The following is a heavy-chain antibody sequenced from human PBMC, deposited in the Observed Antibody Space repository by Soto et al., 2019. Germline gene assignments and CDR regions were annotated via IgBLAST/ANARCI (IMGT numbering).Heavy chain of an antibody. CDR2: IIPILGMA. Sequence: QVQLVQSGAEVKKPGSSVKVSCKASGGTFSSYTISWVRQAPGQGLEWMGRIIPILGMAKYAQKFQGRVTSTANKSTRTAYMELSSLRSEDTAVYYCARDKRIAVAGTPYYYYGMDVWGQGTTVTVSS. CDR1: GGTFSSYT. V-gene: IGHV1-69*08. J-gene: IGHJ6*02. D-gene: IGHD6-19*01. CDR3: ARDKRIAVAGTPYYYYGMDV.